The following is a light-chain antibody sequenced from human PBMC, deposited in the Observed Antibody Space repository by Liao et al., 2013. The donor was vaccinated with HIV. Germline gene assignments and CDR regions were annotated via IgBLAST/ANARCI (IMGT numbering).Light chain of an antibody. CDR2: KDS. CDR3: QTWDSNTLV. CDR1: ALTKQY. Sequence: SYELTQPPSVSESPGQTARITCSGDALTKQYAYWYQQKPGQAPVMLIYKDSERSSGIPERFSGSNSGNTATLTISGTQAIDEADYYCQTWDSNTLVFGGGTKLSV. J-gene: IGLJ3*02. V-gene: IGLV3-25*02.